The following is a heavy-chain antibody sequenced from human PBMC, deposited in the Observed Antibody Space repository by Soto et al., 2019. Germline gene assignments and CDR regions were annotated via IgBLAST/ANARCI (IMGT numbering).Heavy chain of an antibody. V-gene: IGHV3-74*01. Sequence: GGSLRLSCTASGFTLNYYWMHWVRQAPGKGLVWVSRINSDGNTTNYADSVKGRFTISRDNAKNTLYLEMNSLRAEDTAVYYCANFYSGSYSTYWGQGTLVTVSS. CDR3: ANFYSGSYSTY. CDR2: INSDGNTT. CDR1: GFTLNYYW. J-gene: IGHJ4*02. D-gene: IGHD1-26*01.